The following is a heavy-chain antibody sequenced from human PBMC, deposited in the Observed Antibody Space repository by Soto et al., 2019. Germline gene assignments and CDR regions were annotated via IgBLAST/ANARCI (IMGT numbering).Heavy chain of an antibody. J-gene: IGHJ5*02. D-gene: IGHD6-13*01. Sequence: QVQLVQSGAEVKKPGSSVKVSCKASGGTFSSYAISWVRQAPGQGLEWIGGIIPIFGTANYAQKFQGRVTITADESTSTAYMELSSLRSEDTAVYYCARLGTPYYSSSWGNWFDPWGQGTLVTVSS. V-gene: IGHV1-69*01. CDR2: IIPIFGTA. CDR3: ARLGTPYYSSSWGNWFDP. CDR1: GGTFSSYA.